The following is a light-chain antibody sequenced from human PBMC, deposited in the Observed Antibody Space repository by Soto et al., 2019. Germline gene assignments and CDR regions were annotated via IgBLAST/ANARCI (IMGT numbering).Light chain of an antibody. CDR3: SSYAGSNNYV. J-gene: IGLJ1*01. CDR2: EVS. Sequence: QSALTQPPSASGSPGQSVTISCTGTSSDVGGYNYVSWYQQHPGKAPKLMIYEVSKRPSGVPDRFSGSKSANTASLTVSGLKPEDEADYYCSSYAGSNNYVFGTGTKVTVL. CDR1: SSDVGGYNY. V-gene: IGLV2-8*01.